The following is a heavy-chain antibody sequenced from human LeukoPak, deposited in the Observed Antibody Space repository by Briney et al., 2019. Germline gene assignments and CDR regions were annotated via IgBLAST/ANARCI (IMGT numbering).Heavy chain of an antibody. D-gene: IGHD4-23*01. CDR1: GYSISSGFY. Sequence: PSETLSLTCTVSGYSISSGFYWAWIRQPPGKGLEWIGRIYTSGSTNYNPSLKSRVTMSVDTSKNQFSLKLSSVTAADTAVYYCARVTPSYNWFDPWGQGTLVTVSS. CDR2: IYTSGST. J-gene: IGHJ5*02. CDR3: ARVTPSYNWFDP. V-gene: IGHV4-38-2*02.